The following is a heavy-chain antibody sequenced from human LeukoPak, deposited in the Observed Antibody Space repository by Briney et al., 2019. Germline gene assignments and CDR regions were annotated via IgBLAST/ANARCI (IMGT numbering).Heavy chain of an antibody. J-gene: IGHJ6*01. CDR1: GGSTSSISYC. CDR2: IYYSGST. V-gene: IGHV4-39*01. D-gene: IGHD4-11*01. CDR3: ERQSGFYSNSSYYYDGTGV. Sequence: PSETLSLTCIVSGGSTSSISYCWGWIRQPPGKGLEWIGSIYYSGSTYYNPSLKSRVTISVDTSKNQFSLELSSVTAADTAVYYCERQSGFYSNSSYYYDGTGVRGQGTTVTVSS.